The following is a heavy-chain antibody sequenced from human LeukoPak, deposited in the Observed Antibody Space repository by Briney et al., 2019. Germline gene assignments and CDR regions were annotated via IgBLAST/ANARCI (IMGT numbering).Heavy chain of an antibody. D-gene: IGHD3-22*01. CDR1: GFTVSSNY. J-gene: IGHJ4*02. Sequence: QPGGSLRLSCAASGFTVSSNYMSWVRQAPGKGLEWVSVIYSGGSTYYPDSVKGRFTISRDNSKNTLYLQMNSLRAEDTAVYYCARYSSGNFDYWGQGTLVTVSS. V-gene: IGHV3-53*01. CDR3: ARYSSGNFDY. CDR2: IYSGGST.